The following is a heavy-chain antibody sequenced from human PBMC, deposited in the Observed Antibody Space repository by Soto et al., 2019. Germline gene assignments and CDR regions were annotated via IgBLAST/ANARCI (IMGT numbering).Heavy chain of an antibody. CDR2: IKSKTDGGTT. V-gene: IGHV3-15*01. CDR3: RLDYFYYGMDV. CDR1: GFSFRNAW. Sequence: GRSLRLSCAASGFSFRNAWMSWVRQAPGKGLEWVGRIKSKTDGGTTDYAAPVKGRFTISRDNSKNTLYLQMNSLKTEDTAVYYCRLDYFYYGMDVWGQGTTVTVSS. J-gene: IGHJ6*02.